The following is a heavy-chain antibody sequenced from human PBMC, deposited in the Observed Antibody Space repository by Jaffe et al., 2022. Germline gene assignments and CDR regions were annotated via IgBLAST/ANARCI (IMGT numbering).Heavy chain of an antibody. V-gene: IGHV4-59*01. CDR2: IYYSGST. Sequence: QVQLQESGPGLVKPSETLSLTCTVSGGSISSYYWSWIRQPPGKGLEWIGYIYYSGSTNYNPSLKSRVTISVDTSKNQFSLKLSSVTAADTAVYYCARDSVGARYYYDSTGAFDIWGQGTMVTVSS. D-gene: IGHD3-22*01. CDR1: GGSISSYY. J-gene: IGHJ3*02. CDR3: ARDSVGARYYYDSTGAFDI.